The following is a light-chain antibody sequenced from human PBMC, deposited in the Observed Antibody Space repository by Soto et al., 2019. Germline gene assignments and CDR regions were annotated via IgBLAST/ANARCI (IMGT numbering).Light chain of an antibody. CDR1: SSDVGGYKY. CDR3: SSYTSSSSYV. J-gene: IGLJ1*01. V-gene: IGLV2-14*01. Sequence: QSVLTQPASVSGSPGQSITISCTGTSSDVGGYKYVSWYQQHPGKAPKLLIYTVSNRPSGVSNRFSGSKSGNTASLTISGLQAEDGADYYCSSYTSSSSYVFGTGTKVTVL. CDR2: TVS.